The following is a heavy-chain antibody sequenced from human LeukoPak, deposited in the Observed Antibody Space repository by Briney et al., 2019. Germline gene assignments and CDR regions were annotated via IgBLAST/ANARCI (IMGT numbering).Heavy chain of an antibody. Sequence: ASVKVSCKASGYTFTGYYMHWVRQAPGQGLEWMGWINPNSGGTNYAQKFQGRVTMTRDTSISTAYMKLSRLRSDDTAVYYCARGTRYYDILTGYYNFDYWGQGTLVTVSS. V-gene: IGHV1-2*02. CDR3: ARGTRYYDILTGYYNFDY. CDR1: GYTFTGYY. J-gene: IGHJ4*02. CDR2: INPNSGGT. D-gene: IGHD3-9*01.